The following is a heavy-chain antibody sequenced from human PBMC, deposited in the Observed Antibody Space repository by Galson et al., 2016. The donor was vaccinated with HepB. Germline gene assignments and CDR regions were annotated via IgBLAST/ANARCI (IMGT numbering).Heavy chain of an antibody. V-gene: IGHV1-24*01. CDR2: FDPEDGET. CDR1: GYSTTELA. CDR3: AIDRITRVQGPDKYYAMDV. D-gene: IGHD3-10*01. Sequence: SVKVSCKVSGYSTTELAMHWVRQAPGKGLEWIGGFDPEDGETLHTQTVQGRITLTEDTSTATAYMELSSLRSEDTAVYYCAIDRITRVQGPDKYYAMDVWGQGTTVIVSS. J-gene: IGHJ6*02.